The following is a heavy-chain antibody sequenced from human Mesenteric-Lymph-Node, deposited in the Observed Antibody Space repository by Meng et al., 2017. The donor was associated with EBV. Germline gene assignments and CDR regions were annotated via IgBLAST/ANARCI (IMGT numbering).Heavy chain of an antibody. V-gene: IGHV1-18*04. J-gene: IGHJ4*02. CDR3: ARDHSGSYVDY. CDR2: ISPYNGNT. D-gene: IGHD1-26*01. CDR1: GYTFTSYG. Sequence: QVQLVQSGADMKKPGASVKVSCKASGYTFTSYGISWVRQAPGQGLEWMGWISPYNGNTNYAQKFQGRVSMTTDTSTSTADMELGSLRSDDTAVYYCARDHSGSYVDYWGQGTLVTVSS.